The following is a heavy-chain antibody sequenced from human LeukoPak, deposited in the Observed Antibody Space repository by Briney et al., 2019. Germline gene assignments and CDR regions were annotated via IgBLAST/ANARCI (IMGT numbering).Heavy chain of an antibody. Sequence: SETLSLTCAVYGGSFSGYYWSWIRQPPGKGLEWIGEINHSGSTNYNPSLKSRVTISVDTSKNQFSLKLGSVPPADTAVYYCARAARITIFGVPFPYTNGRDVWAQGTRATVSS. CDR2: INHSGST. D-gene: IGHD3-3*01. V-gene: IGHV4-34*01. CDR3: ARAARITIFGVPFPYTNGRDV. J-gene: IGHJ6*02. CDR1: GGSFSGYY.